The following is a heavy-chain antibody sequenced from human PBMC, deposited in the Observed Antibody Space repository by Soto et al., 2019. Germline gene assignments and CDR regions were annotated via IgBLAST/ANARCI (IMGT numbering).Heavy chain of an antibody. V-gene: IGHV1-18*01. CDR1: GYTFTSYG. D-gene: IGHD2-15*01. Sequence: ASVKVSCKASGYTFTSYGISWVRQAPGQGLEWMGWISAYNGNTNYAQKLQGRVTMTTDTSTSTAYMELRSLRSDDTAVYYCARRAHCSGGSCYSAYYFDYWGQGTLVTVS. CDR2: ISAYNGNT. CDR3: ARRAHCSGGSCYSAYYFDY. J-gene: IGHJ4*02.